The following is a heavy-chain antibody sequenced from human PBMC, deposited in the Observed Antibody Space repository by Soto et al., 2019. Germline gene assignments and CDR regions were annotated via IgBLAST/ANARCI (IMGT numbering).Heavy chain of an antibody. CDR1: GFTFTTYA. Sequence: EVQLLESGGGLVQPGGSLRLSCAGSGFTFTTYAMTWVRQAPGKGLEWVSAISGSGGSTYYADSVKGRFTISRDNSKNTLFLQMNSLRGEDTAVYYCATRRDASYYYYGMDVWGQGTTVTVS. CDR2: ISGSGGST. J-gene: IGHJ6*02. CDR3: ATRRDASYYYYGMDV. V-gene: IGHV3-23*01. D-gene: IGHD2-2*01.